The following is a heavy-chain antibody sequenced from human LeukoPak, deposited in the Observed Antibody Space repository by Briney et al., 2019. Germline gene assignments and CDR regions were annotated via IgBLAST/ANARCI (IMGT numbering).Heavy chain of an antibody. Sequence: SETLSLTCTVSGGSISSYYWSWIRQPPGKGLEWIGYIYYSGSTNYNPSLKSRVTISVDTSKNQFSLKLSSVTAADTAVYYCARVAHYRIAAADALDYWGQGTLVTVSS. D-gene: IGHD6-13*01. CDR3: ARVAHYRIAAADALDY. J-gene: IGHJ4*02. V-gene: IGHV4-59*01. CDR2: IYYSGST. CDR1: GGSISSYY.